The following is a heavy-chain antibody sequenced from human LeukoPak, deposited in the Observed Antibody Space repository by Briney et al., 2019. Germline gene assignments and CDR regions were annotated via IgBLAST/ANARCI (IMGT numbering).Heavy chain of an antibody. CDR1: GFTFSSYE. D-gene: IGHD6-13*01. Sequence: PGGSLRLSCAASGFTFSSYEMNWVRQAPGKGLEWVSYISSSGSTIYYADSVQGRFTISRDNAKNSLYLQMNSLRAEDTAVYYCARGIAATGTLLDYWGQGTLVTVSS. V-gene: IGHV3-48*03. CDR3: ARGIAATGTLLDY. CDR2: ISSSGSTI. J-gene: IGHJ4*02.